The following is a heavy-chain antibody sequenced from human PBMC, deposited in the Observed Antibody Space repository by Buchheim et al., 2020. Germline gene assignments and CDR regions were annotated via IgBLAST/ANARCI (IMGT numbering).Heavy chain of an antibody. CDR1: GGSISRYY. CDR2: IYYSGST. V-gene: IGHV4-59*01. D-gene: IGHD6-6*01. CDR3: ARDLRIAAPQNWFDP. J-gene: IGHJ5*02. Sequence: QVQLQESGPGLVKPSETLSLTCTVSGGSISRYYWSWLRQPPGKGLEWIGYIYYSGSTNYNPSLTSRVTISVDTSKTQFSLKLSSVTAADTAVYYCARDLRIAAPQNWFDPWGQGTL.